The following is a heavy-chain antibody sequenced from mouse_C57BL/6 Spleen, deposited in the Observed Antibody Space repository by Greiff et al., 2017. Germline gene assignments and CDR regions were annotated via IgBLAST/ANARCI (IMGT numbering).Heavy chain of an antibody. J-gene: IGHJ2*01. CDR1: GYTFTDYN. Sequence: EVQLQQSGPELVKPGASVKMSCKASGYTFTDYNMHWVKQSHGQSLEWLGYINPHNGGTSYKQKFKGKATLTVNTSSSTAYMERRRLTSEEAAVYDCARDYGSSYDYWGQGTTLTVSA. D-gene: IGHD1-1*01. CDR3: ARDYGSSYDY. V-gene: IGHV1-22*01. CDR2: INPHNGGT.